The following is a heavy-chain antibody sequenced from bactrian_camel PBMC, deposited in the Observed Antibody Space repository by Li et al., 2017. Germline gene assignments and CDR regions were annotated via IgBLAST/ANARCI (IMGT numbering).Heavy chain of an antibody. Sequence: VQLVESGGGLVQPGGSLRLSCAASGFTFSDFRMSWVRQAPGKGLEWVSTISPVGFSTYYADSVKGRFTISHDNAKNSVDLQMNSLKPDDTAVYYCAATGQMLSVAGCRTQGTQVTVS. J-gene: IGHJ4*01. D-gene: IGHD1*01. V-gene: IGHV3S40*01. CDR1: GFTFSDFR. CDR2: ISPVGFST.